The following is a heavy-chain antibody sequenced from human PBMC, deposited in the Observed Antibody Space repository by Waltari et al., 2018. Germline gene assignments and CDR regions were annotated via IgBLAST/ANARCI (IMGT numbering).Heavy chain of an antibody. V-gene: IGHV1-24*01. Sequence: QVQLVQSGAEVKKPGASVKVSCKVSGYTLTELSMHWVRQAPGKGLEWMGGFDPEDGETIDAQKFQGRVTRTEDTSTDTAYMELSSLRSEDTAVYYCATGTRYDSSGYYLNWGQGTLVTVSS. CDR1: GYTLTELS. J-gene: IGHJ4*02. D-gene: IGHD3-22*01. CDR3: ATGTRYDSSGYYLN. CDR2: FDPEDGET.